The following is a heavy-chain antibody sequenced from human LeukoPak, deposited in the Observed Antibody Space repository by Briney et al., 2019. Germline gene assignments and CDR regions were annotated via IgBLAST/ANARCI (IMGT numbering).Heavy chain of an antibody. CDR3: ARASSGGYSRIPYYFDY. CDR2: IYSGGST. Sequence: GGSLRLSCAASGFTVSRNYMSWVRQAPGKGLEWVSVIYSGGSTYYADSVKGRFTISRDNSKNTLYLQMNSLRAEDTAVYYCARASSGGYSRIPYYFDYWGQGTLVTVSS. D-gene: IGHD1-26*01. J-gene: IGHJ4*02. V-gene: IGHV3-66*01. CDR1: GFTVSRNY.